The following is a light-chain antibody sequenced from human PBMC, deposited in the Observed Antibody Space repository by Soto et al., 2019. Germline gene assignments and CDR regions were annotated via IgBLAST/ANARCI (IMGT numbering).Light chain of an antibody. CDR3: QQYGSSGT. Sequence: EIVLTQSPGTLSLSPGERATLYCRASQSVSNNYLAWYQQKPGQAPRLLIYGASNRATGIPDRFSGSGSGTDFTLTISRLEPEDFAVYYCQQYGSSGTFGQWTKVDIK. J-gene: IGKJ1*01. V-gene: IGKV3-20*01. CDR1: QSVSNNY. CDR2: GAS.